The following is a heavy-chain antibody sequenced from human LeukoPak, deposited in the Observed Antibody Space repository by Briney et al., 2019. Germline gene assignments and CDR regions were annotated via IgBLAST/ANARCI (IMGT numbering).Heavy chain of an antibody. CDR2: ISAYNGNT. CDR1: GYTFPSYG. CDR3: ARDPFYGSGSCSN. D-gene: IGHD3-10*01. V-gene: IGHV1-18*01. J-gene: IGHJ4*02. Sequence: GASVTVSRQASGYTFPSYGISWVRPAPGKGLEWMAWISAYNGNTDYAQKLQGRVTMTTDTSTSTAYMELRSLRSDDTAVYYCARDPFYGSGSCSNWGQGTLVTVAS.